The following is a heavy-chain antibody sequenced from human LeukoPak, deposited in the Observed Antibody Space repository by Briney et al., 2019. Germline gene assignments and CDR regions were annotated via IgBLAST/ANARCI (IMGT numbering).Heavy chain of an antibody. CDR3: ARAFSMSGSYFYYYYYMDV. J-gene: IGHJ6*03. D-gene: IGHD1-26*01. V-gene: IGHV1-2*02. Sequence: ASVKVSCKASGYTFTGYYMHWVRQAPGQGLEWMGWINPNSGGTNYAQKFQGRVTMTRDTSISTAYMELSSLRSEDTAVYYCARAFSMSGSYFYYYYYMDVWGKGTTVTVSS. CDR1: GYTFTGYY. CDR2: INPNSGGT.